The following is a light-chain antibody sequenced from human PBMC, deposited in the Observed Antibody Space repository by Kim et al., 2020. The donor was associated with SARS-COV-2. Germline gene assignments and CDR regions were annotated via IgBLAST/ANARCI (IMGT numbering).Light chain of an antibody. CDR2: DVA. Sequence: SALTQPRSVSGSPGQSVTISCTGTSSDVGGWNYVSWYQQHPDKAPKLIIYDVAKRPSGVPNRFSGSKSGNTASLTISGLQTEDEADYYCCSYAGSNTFVVFGGGTMLTVL. CDR3: CSYAGSNTFVV. J-gene: IGLJ2*01. CDR1: SSDVGGWNY. V-gene: IGLV2-11*01.